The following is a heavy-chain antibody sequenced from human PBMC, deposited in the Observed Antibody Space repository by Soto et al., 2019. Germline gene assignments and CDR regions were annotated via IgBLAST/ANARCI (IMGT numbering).Heavy chain of an antibody. Sequence: QVQLVQSGAEVKKPGSSVRVSCKTSGDTFNTYEINWVRQAPGQGLEWMGGIMPFIGTTNFAQKFQGRVTITADKSTSTVYIELSSLRSEDTAVYYCARGGYSSSYRLDYWGQGTLVTVSS. D-gene: IGHD6-6*01. CDR2: IMPFIGTT. CDR1: GDTFNTYE. J-gene: IGHJ4*02. CDR3: ARGGYSSSYRLDY. V-gene: IGHV1-69*06.